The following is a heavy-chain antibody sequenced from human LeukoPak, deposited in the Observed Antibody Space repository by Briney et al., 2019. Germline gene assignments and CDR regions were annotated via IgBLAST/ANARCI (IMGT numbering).Heavy chain of an antibody. D-gene: IGHD6-13*01. CDR3: ARASSSWYGPAFDP. J-gene: IGHJ5*02. CDR1: GGSISSGGYS. CDR2: IYHSGST. V-gene: IGHV4-30-2*01. Sequence: SQTLSLTCAVSGGSISSGGYSWSWIRQPPGKGLEWIGYIYHSGSTYYNPSLKSRVTISVDRSKNQFSLKLSSVTAADTAVYYCARASSSWYGPAFDPWGQGTLVTVSS.